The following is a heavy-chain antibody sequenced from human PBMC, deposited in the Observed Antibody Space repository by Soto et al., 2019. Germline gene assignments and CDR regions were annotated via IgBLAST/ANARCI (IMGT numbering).Heavy chain of an antibody. J-gene: IGHJ3*02. CDR3: ARDFIAAGGAFDI. Sequence: EVQLVESGGGLVQPGGSLRLSCAASGFTVSSNYMSWVRQAPGKGLEWVSGICSGGSTYYADSVKGRFTISRDNSKNTLYLQMNSLRAEDTAVYYCARDFIAAGGAFDIWGQVTMVTV. CDR1: GFTVSSNY. CDR2: ICSGGST. V-gene: IGHV3-66*01. D-gene: IGHD6-13*01.